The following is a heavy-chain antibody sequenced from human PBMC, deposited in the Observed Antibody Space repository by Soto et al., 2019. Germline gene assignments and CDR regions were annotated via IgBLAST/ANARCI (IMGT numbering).Heavy chain of an antibody. V-gene: IGHV1-69*18. CDR3: AKDGSWDGGGGES. Sequence: QVQLVQSGAELKKPGSSVKVSCSASGVTFSSYAFTWVRQAPGQGLEWMGNIIPVFRTSNYAQGFQGRLTISADESTNTMYMELSSLRSADTAVYFCAKDGSWDGGGGESWGQGTLVIVSS. CDR1: GVTFSSYA. D-gene: IGHD3-16*01. J-gene: IGHJ4*02. CDR2: IIPVFRTS.